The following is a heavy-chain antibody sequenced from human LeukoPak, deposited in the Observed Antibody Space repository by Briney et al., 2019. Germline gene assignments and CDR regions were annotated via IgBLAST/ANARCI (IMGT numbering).Heavy chain of an antibody. Sequence: ASVKVSCKASGGTFSSYAISWVRQAPGQGLEWMGGIIPIFGTANYAQKFQGRVTITADKSTSTAYMELSSLRSEDTAVYYCAKEWVKIIPVPGTGNWLTPGAREPWSPSPQ. V-gene: IGHV1-69*06. D-gene: IGHD6-19*01. CDR2: IIPIFGTA. CDR3: AKEWVKIIPVPGTGNWLTP. CDR1: GGTFSSYA. J-gene: IGHJ5*02.